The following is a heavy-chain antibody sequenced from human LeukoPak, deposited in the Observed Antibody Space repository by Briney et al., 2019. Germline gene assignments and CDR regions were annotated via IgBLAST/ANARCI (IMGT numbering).Heavy chain of an antibody. Sequence: GGSLRLSCAASGFTFSSYAMSWVRQAPGKGLEWVSAISGSGGSTYYADSVKGRFTISRDNSKNTLYLQMNSLRAEDTAVYYCANDLSGYYYGIDVWGQGTTVTVSS. J-gene: IGHJ6*02. V-gene: IGHV3-23*01. CDR1: GFTFSSYA. CDR2: ISGSGGST. CDR3: ANDLSGYYYGIDV. D-gene: IGHD3-10*01.